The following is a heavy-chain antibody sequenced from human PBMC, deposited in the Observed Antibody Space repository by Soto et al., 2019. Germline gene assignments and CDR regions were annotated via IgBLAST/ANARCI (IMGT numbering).Heavy chain of an antibody. D-gene: IGHD2-2*02. CDR1: GYSFTSYW. CDR3: ARSRSCSSSSCYTGPCSSQYGMDV. CDR2: IYPGDSDT. Sequence: GESLKISCKGSGYSFTSYWIGWVRQMPGKGLEWMGIIYPGDSDTRYSPPFQGQVTISADKSISTAYLQWSSLKASDTAMYYCARSRSCSSSSCYTGPCSSQYGMDVWGQGTTVTVSS. J-gene: IGHJ6*02. V-gene: IGHV5-51*01.